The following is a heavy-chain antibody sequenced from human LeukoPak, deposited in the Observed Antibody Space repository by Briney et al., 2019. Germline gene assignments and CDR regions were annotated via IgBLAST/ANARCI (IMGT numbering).Heavy chain of an antibody. CDR3: AREGCGGSYYCYYYMDV. Sequence: GGSLRLSCAASGFTFSSYGMHWVRQAPGKGREWGSGISLDGATTYYAGSVEGRFTISRDNAKNSLYLQMNSLRAEDTAVYYCAREGCGGSYYCYYYMDVWGKGTTVTVSS. D-gene: IGHD2-15*01. CDR2: ISLDGATT. CDR1: GFTFSSYG. V-gene: IGHV3-48*04. J-gene: IGHJ6*03.